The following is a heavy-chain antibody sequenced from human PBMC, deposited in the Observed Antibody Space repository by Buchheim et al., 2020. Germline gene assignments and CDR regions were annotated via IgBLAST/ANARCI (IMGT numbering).Heavy chain of an antibody. D-gene: IGHD6-19*01. CDR1: GFTFSSYG. CDR2: ISYDGSNK. Sequence: QVQLVESGGGVVQPGRSLRLSCAASGFTFSSYGMHWVRQAPGKGLEWVAVISYDGSNKYYADSVKGRFTISRDNSQNTPYLQMNSLRAEDTAVYYCAKGDEQWLVNWYFDLWGRGTL. J-gene: IGHJ2*01. CDR3: AKGDEQWLVNWYFDL. V-gene: IGHV3-30*18.